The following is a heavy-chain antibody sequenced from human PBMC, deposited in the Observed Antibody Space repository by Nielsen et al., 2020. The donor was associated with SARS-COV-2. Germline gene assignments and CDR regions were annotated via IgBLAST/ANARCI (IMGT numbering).Heavy chain of an antibody. CDR3: ARALTGYYYDSSGYSNYFDY. CDR2: IWYDGSNE. J-gene: IGHJ4*02. V-gene: IGHV3-33*01. Sequence: VRQAPGKGLEWVAVIWYDGSNEYYADSVKGRFTISRDNAKNSLYLQMNSLRAEDTAVYYCARALTGYYYDSSGYSNYFDYWGQGTLVTVSS. D-gene: IGHD3-22*01.